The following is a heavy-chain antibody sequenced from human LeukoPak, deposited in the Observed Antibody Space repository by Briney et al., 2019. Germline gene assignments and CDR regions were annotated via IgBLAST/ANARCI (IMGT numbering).Heavy chain of an antibody. J-gene: IGHJ6*02. D-gene: IGHD3-10*01. CDR3: ARNGPASYGSGRRPLYYYGMDV. V-gene: IGHV3-74*01. CDR1: GFTFSSYW. Sequence: QSGGSLRLSCAASGFTFSSYWMHWVRQAPGKGLVWVSRINSDGSSTSYADSVKGRFTISRDNAKNTLYLQMNSLRAEDTAVYYCARNGPASYGSGRRPLYYYGMDVWGQGTTVTVSS. CDR2: INSDGSST.